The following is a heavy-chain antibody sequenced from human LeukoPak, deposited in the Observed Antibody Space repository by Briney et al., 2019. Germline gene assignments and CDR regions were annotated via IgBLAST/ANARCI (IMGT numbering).Heavy chain of an antibody. CDR1: GGTFISYA. CDR2: IIPIFGTA. CDR3: ARGTVAGPLDY. Sequence: ASVKVSCKASGGTFISYAISWVRQAPGQGLEWMGGIIPIFGTANYAQKFQGRVTITTDESTSTAYMELSSLRSEDTAVYYCARGTVAGPLDYWGQGTLVTVSS. V-gene: IGHV1-69*05. J-gene: IGHJ4*02. D-gene: IGHD6-13*01.